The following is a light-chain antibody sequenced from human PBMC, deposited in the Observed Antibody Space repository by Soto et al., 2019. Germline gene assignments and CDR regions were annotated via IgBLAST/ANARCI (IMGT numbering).Light chain of an antibody. CDR1: QSISSW. Sequence: DIQMTQSPATLSASVGDRVTITCRASQSISSWLAWYQQKPGQVPMLLIDDASSLESGVPSRFSGSGSGTEFTLTISSLQHDDFATYYRQQYNTYPSTFGQGTKLEIK. V-gene: IGKV1-5*01. J-gene: IGKJ1*01. CDR3: QQYNTYPST. CDR2: DAS.